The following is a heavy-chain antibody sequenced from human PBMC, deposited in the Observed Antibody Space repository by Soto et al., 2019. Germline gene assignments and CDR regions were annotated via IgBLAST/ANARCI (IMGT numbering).Heavy chain of an antibody. CDR1: GGSIRGYY. CDR3: ARGRYSYETIYYKFYYSALDV. J-gene: IGHJ6*02. CDR2: INDNGGT. D-gene: IGHD3-10*01. Sequence: PSETLSLTCGVYGGSIRGYYWSRIRQSPGKGLEWIGDINDNGGTNYNPSLKSRVTTSLDTSKKQVSLMVSSVTAADTAVYYCARGRYSYETIYYKFYYSALDVWGQGTTVTVSS. V-gene: IGHV4-34*01.